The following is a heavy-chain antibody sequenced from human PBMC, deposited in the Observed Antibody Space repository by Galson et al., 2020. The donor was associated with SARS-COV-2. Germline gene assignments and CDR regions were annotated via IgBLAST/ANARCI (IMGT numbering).Heavy chain of an antibody. CDR2: TYYRSKWNN. D-gene: IGHD1-1*01. CDR1: GDNVSSDRAA. Sequence: SQTLSLPCAISGDNVSSDRAAWNWIRQSPSRGLEWLGRTYYRSKWNNDYAVSMRSRLIINPDTSENQFSLQLDSVTPEDTAVYYCARDPSDWTFFDYWGQGTLVTVSS. CDR3: ARDPSDWTFFDY. V-gene: IGHV6-1*01. J-gene: IGHJ4*02.